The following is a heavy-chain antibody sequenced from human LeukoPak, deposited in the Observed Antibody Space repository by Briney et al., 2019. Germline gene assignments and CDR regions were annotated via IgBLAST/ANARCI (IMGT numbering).Heavy chain of an antibody. D-gene: IGHD3-10*01. CDR3: ARDDVRPYGSGSSANDY. CDR2: ISAYNGNT. J-gene: IGHJ4*02. CDR1: GYTFTSYG. Sequence: ASVRVSCKASGYTFTSYGISWVRQAPGQGLEWMGWISAYNGNTNYAQKLQGRVTMTTGTSTSTAYMELRSLRSDDTAVYYCARDDVRPYGSGSSANDYWGQGTLVTVSS. V-gene: IGHV1-18*01.